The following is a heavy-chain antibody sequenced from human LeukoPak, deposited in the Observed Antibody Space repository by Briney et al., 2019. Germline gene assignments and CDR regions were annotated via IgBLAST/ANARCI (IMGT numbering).Heavy chain of an antibody. V-gene: IGHV5-51*01. Sequence: GESLKISCKGSGYSFTSYWIGWVRQMPGKGLEWMGIIYPGDSDTRYSPSFQGQVTISADKSNSTAYLQWSSLKASDTAMYYCARQADYGDYVHWFDPWGQGTLVTVSS. CDR1: GYSFTSYW. J-gene: IGHJ5*02. CDR2: IYPGDSDT. CDR3: ARQADYGDYVHWFDP. D-gene: IGHD4-17*01.